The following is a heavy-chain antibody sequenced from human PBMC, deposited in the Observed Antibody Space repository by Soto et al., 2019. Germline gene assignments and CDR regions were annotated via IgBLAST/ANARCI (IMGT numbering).Heavy chain of an antibody. CDR3: ATIPAALYYYYGMDV. V-gene: IGHV1-2*02. D-gene: IGHD2-2*01. CDR2: INPNSGGT. CDR1: GYTFTGYY. J-gene: IGHJ6*02. Sequence: AASVKVSCKASGYTFTGYYMHWVRQAPGQGLEWMGWINPNSGGTNYAQKFQGRVTMTRDTSISTAYMELSRLRSDDTAVYYCATIPAALYYYYGMDVWGQGTTVTVS.